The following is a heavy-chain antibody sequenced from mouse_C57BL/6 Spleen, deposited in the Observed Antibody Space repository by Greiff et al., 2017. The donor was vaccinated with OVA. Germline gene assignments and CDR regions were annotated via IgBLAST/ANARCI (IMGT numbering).Heavy chain of an antibody. Sequence: VQLQESGPELVKPGASVKISCKASGYSFTSYYIHWVKQRTGKGLEWIGWIYPGSGNTKYNEKFKANATLTPDTSSSTAYMQLSSLTSEDSAVYYCAREGSYGYFDYWGQGTTLTVSS. CDR3: AREGSYGYFDY. CDR1: GYSFTSYY. CDR2: IYPGSGNT. V-gene: IGHV1-66*01. J-gene: IGHJ2*01. D-gene: IGHD6-1*01.